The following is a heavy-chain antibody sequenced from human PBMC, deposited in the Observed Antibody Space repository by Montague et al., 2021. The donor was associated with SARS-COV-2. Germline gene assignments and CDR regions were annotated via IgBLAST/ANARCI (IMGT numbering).Heavy chain of an antibody. V-gene: IGHV2-5*01. CDR2: IFWNDDK. Sequence: VKPTQTLTLTCTFSGFSLISDGVGVRWIRQPPGKALEWLALIFWNDDKRYNSSLKNRLTVTKDTSNNHVVLTMTNMDPLDTGTYYCGHSLLFSSLEDWDSWGQGTLGTVAS. J-gene: IGHJ5*01. CDR1: GFSLISDGVG. CDR3: GHSLLFSSLEDWDS. D-gene: IGHD1-1*01.